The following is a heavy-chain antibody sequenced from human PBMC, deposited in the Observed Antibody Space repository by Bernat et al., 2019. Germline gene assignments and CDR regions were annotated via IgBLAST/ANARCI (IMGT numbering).Heavy chain of an antibody. D-gene: IGHD2-15*01. CDR1: GFTFRSYA. Sequence: QVQLVESGGGVVQPGRSLRLSCAASGFTFRSYAMHWVRQAPGKGLEWVAVISYDGSNKYYADSVKGRFTISRDSSKNTLYLQMNSLRAEDTAVYYCATGYCSGGSCYSAFVGYWGQGTLVTVSS. CDR3: ATGYCSGGSCYSAFVGY. V-gene: IGHV3-30*01. CDR2: ISYDGSNK. J-gene: IGHJ4*02.